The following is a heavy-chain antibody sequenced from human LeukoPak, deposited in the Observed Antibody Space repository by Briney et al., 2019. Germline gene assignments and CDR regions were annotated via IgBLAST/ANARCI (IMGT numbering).Heavy chain of an antibody. CDR1: GYTFTSYD. CDR3: ARGDRNCSGGSCSATFDY. CDR2: MNPNSGNT. V-gene: IGHV1-8*01. J-gene: IGHJ4*02. Sequence: GAPVKVSCKASGYTFTSYDINWVRQATGQGLEWMGWMNPNSGNTGYAQKFQGRVTMTRNTSISTAYMELSSLRSEDTAVYYCARGDRNCSGGSCSATFDYWGQGTLVTVSS. D-gene: IGHD2-15*01.